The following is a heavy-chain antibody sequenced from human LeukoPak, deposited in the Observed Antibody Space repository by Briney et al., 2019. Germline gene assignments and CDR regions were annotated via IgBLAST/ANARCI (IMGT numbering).Heavy chain of an antibody. D-gene: IGHD1-26*01. CDR3: AKDLGDYSGTYYNSFDP. J-gene: IGHJ5*02. CDR1: GFTFSSYA. V-gene: IGHV3-23*01. Sequence: GGALRLSCAASGFTFSSYAMTGVRQAPGKGREWVSPISGSGVSTYYADSVKGRFTISRDNSRNTLYLQMNPLRAEDTAVYYCAKDLGDYSGTYYNSFDPWGQGTLVTVSS. CDR2: ISGSGVST.